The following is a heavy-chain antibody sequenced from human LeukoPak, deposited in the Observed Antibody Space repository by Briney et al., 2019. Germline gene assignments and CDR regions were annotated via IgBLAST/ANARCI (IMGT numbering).Heavy chain of an antibody. V-gene: IGHV1-69*04. J-gene: IGHJ4*02. CDR2: IIPILGIA. CDR3: ARVAAAGTGYYFDY. D-gene: IGHD6-13*01. CDR1: GGTFSSYA. Sequence: GASVKVSCKASGGTFSSYAISWVRQAPGQGLEWMGRIIPILGIANYAQKFQGRVTITADKSTSTAYMELSSLRSEDTAVYYCARVAAAGTGYYFDYWGQGTLVTVSS.